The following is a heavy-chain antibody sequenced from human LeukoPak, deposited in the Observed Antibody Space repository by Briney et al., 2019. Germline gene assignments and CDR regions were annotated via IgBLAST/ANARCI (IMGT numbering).Heavy chain of an antibody. CDR2: ISSSRDI. CDR1: GFTFGSFS. V-gene: IGHV3-21*01. Sequence: GGSLRLSCAASGFTFGSFSVNWVRQAPGKGLEWVSSISSSRDINYADSVKGRFTISRDNAKNSLYLQMNSLRAEDTAVFYCARDLGRADLPDYWGQGTLVTVSS. CDR3: ARDLGRADLPDY. D-gene: IGHD7-27*01. J-gene: IGHJ4*02.